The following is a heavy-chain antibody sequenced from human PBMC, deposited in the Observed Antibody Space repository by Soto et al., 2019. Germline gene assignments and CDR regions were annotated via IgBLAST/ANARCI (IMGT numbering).Heavy chain of an antibody. CDR1: GGTFNTYA. J-gene: IGHJ4*02. D-gene: IGHD3-10*02. V-gene: IGHV1-69*19. CDR2: ISPMFGAA. CDR3: AREVHVHTPAFGY. Sequence: QVQLVQSGAETKKPGSSVKVSCQSSGGTFNTYAMNWVRQAPGPGPEWMGDISPMFGAANYAPKFQGRVTITADESTGTSYMQLSSLTSEDTALYFCAREVHVHTPAFGYWGQGTLVTVSS.